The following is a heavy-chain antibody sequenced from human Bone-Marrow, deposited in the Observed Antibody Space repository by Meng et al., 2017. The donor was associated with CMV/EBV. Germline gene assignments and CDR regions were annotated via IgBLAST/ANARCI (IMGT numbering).Heavy chain of an antibody. CDR2: IIPILGIA. CDR1: GGTFSSYA. CDR3: APDAMVRGVTGYYYGMDV. Sequence: SVKVSCKASGGTFSSYAISWVRQAPGQGLEWMGGIIPILGIANYAQKFQGRVTITADKSTSTAYMELSSLRSEDTAVYYCAPDAMVRGVTGYYYGMDVWGQGTTVTVSS. V-gene: IGHV1-69*10. J-gene: IGHJ6*02. D-gene: IGHD3-10*01.